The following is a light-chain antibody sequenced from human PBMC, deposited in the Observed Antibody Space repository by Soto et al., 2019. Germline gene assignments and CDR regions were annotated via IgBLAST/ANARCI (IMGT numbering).Light chain of an antibody. CDR3: QQYSYYRT. CDR2: DAS. Sequence: DIQMTQSPSTLSASVGDRVTITCRASESISSWLAWYQQKPGKAPKLLIYDASSLENGVPSRFSGSGSGTEFTLTISSLQPDDSATYCCQQYSYYRTFGQGTKVDIK. CDR1: ESISSW. V-gene: IGKV1-5*01. J-gene: IGKJ1*01.